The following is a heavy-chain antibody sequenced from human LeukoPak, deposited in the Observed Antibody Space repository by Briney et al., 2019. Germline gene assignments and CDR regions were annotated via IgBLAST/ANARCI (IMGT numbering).Heavy chain of an antibody. J-gene: IGHJ4*02. V-gene: IGHV3-23*01. CDR2: ISGSGGGT. CDR3: AKVGGYSYAVEY. Sequence: GGSLRLSCAASGFTFSSYAMSWVRQAPGKGLEWVSAISGSGGGTYYADSVKGRFTISRDDSKNTLYLQMNSLRAEDTAVYYCAKVGGYSYAVEYWGQGTLVTVSS. D-gene: IGHD5-18*01. CDR1: GFTFSSYA.